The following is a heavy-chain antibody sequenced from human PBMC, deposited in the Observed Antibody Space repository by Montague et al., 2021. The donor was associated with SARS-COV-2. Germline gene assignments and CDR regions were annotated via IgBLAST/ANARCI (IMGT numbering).Heavy chain of an antibody. Sequence: TLSLTGAVYGGSFSGYSWSWIRQPPGKGLEWIGQIYHSGSTNYNPSLKSRVTISVDTSKNQFSLKLSSVTAADTAVYYCAREVGRGYSGYEGEYWGQGTLVTVSS. J-gene: IGHJ4*02. V-gene: IGHV4-34*01. CDR2: IYHSGST. CDR1: GGSFSGYS. CDR3: AREVGRGYSGYEGEY. D-gene: IGHD5-12*01.